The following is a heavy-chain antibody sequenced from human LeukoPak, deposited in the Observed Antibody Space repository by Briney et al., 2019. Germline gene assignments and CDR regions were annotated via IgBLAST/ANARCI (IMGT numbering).Heavy chain of an antibody. CDR2: IHYSGST. D-gene: IGHD3-10*01. V-gene: IGHV4-4*02. Sequence: SETLSLTCAVSGGSISSSNWWSWVRQPPGKGLEWIGEIHYSGSTSYNPSLKSRVTISVDKSKNQFSLKLSSVAAADTAVYYCATWFGGGYSFDYWGQGTLVTVSS. CDR1: GGSISSSNW. J-gene: IGHJ4*02. CDR3: ATWFGGGYSFDY.